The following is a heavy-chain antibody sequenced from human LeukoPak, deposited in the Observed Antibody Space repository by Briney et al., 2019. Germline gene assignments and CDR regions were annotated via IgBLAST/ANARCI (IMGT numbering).Heavy chain of an antibody. CDR3: ARAGNRIIMVRGVKPFDY. Sequence: SETLSLTCAVYGGSFSGYYWSWIRQPPGKGLEWIGEINHSGSTNYNPSLKSRVTISVDTSKNQFSLKLSSVTAADTAVYYCARAGNRIIMVRGVKPFDYWGQGTLVTVSS. CDR2: INHSGST. D-gene: IGHD3-10*01. CDR1: GGSFSGYY. V-gene: IGHV4-34*01. J-gene: IGHJ4*02.